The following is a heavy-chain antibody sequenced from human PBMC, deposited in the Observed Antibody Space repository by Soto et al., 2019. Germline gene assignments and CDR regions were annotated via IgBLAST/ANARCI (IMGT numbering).Heavy chain of an antibody. CDR3: ARVISITMVRGGFAFDI. Sequence: ASETLSLTCTVSGGSISSGGYYWSWIRQHPGKGLEWIGYIYYSGSTYYNPSLKSRVTISVDTSKNQFSLKLSSVTAADTAVYYCARVISITMVRGGFAFDIWGQGTMVTVSS. V-gene: IGHV4-31*02. CDR2: IYYSGST. CDR1: GGSISSGGYY. D-gene: IGHD3-10*01. J-gene: IGHJ3*02.